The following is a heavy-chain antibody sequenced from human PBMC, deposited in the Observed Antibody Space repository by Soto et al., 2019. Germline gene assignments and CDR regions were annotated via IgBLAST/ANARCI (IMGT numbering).Heavy chain of an antibody. CDR2: ISYDGSNK. D-gene: IGHD3-10*01. Sequence: QVQLVESGGGVVQPGRSLRLSCAASGFTFSSYGMHWVRQAPGKRLEWVAVISYDGSNKYYADSVKGRFTISRDNSKNTLYLQMNSLRAEDTAVYYCAKDGAGTMVRGVITSEFDYWGQGTLVTVSS. CDR1: GFTFSSYG. CDR3: AKDGAGTMVRGVITSEFDY. J-gene: IGHJ4*02. V-gene: IGHV3-30*18.